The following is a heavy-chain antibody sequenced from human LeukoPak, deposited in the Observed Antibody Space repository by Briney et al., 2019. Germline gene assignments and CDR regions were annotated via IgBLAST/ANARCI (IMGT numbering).Heavy chain of an antibody. V-gene: IGHV7-4-1*02. CDR2: INTNTGNP. CDR1: GYTSTSYA. J-gene: IGHJ4*02. CDR3: ARGAYVGIAAAGMDY. Sequence: ASVKVSCKASGYTSTSYAMNWVRQAPGQGLEWMGWINTNTGNPTYAQGFTGRFVFSLDTSVSTAYLQISSLKAEDTAVYYCARGAYVGIAAAGMDYWGQGTLVTVSS. D-gene: IGHD6-13*01.